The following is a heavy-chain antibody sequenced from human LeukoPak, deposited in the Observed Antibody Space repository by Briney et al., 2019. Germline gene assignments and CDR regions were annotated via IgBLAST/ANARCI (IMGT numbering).Heavy chain of an antibody. Sequence: GRSLRLSCAASGFTFRSYGMHWVRQAPGKGLEWVALIWYDGSKKYYADSVKGRFTISRDNSKNTLYLQMNSLRAEDTAVYYCARDLYADYVWGSFDYWGQGTLVTVPS. D-gene: IGHD3-16*01. CDR1: GFTFRSYG. J-gene: IGHJ4*02. V-gene: IGHV3-33*01. CDR2: IWYDGSKK. CDR3: ARDLYADYVWGSFDY.